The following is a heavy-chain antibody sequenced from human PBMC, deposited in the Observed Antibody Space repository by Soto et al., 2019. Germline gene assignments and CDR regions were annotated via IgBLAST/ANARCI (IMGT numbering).Heavy chain of an antibody. J-gene: IGHJ4*02. D-gene: IGHD3-16*02. V-gene: IGHV4-31*03. CDR2: IYYSGST. CDR3: ARARPYVWGSYRYFDY. CDR1: GGSISSGGYY. Sequence: SETLSLTCTVSGGSISSGGYYWSWIRQHPGKGLEWIGYIYYSGSTYYNPSLKSRVTISVDTSKNQFSLKLSSVTAADTAVYYCARARPYVWGSYRYFDYWGQGTLVTVSS.